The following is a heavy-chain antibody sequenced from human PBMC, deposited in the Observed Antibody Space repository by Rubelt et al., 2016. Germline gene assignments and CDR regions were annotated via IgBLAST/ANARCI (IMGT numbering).Heavy chain of an antibody. J-gene: IGHJ4*02. Sequence: EVQLVESGGGLVKPGGSLRLSCAASGFTFANSAMNWVRQAPGKGLEWVSGISGSGGSPYYADSVKGRFTISRDNSKNTLSLQMDSLRAEDTAVYYCARDFSSYSSSWYFDYWGQGTLVTVSS. D-gene: IGHD6-13*01. CDR3: ARDFSSYSSSWYFDY. CDR2: ISGSGGSP. V-gene: IGHV3-23*04. CDR1: GFTFANSA.